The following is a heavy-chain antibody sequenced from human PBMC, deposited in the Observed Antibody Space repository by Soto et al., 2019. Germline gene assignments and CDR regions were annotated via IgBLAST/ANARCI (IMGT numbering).Heavy chain of an antibody. D-gene: IGHD3-10*01. V-gene: IGHV3-64*04. CDR3: AKDYYGSGSYPMAYFDY. CDR2: ISSNGGST. CDR1: GVTFSSYS. Sequence: GGSLRLSCSASGVTFSSYSMHWVRQAPGKGLEYVSAISSNGGSTYYADSVKGRFTISRDNSKNTLYLQMNSLRAEDTAVYYCAKDYYGSGSYPMAYFDYWGQGTLVTVSS. J-gene: IGHJ4*02.